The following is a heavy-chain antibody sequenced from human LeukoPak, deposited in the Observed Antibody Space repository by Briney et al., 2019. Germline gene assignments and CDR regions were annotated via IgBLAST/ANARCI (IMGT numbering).Heavy chain of an antibody. V-gene: IGHV4-34*01. CDR3: ARRAGEFGELRGVDY. Sequence: SSETLSLTCAVYGGSFSGYYRSWIRQPPGKGLEWIGEINHSGSTNYNPSLKSRVTISVDTSKNQFSLKLSSVTAADTAVYYCARRAGEFGELRGVDYWGQGTLVTVSS. CDR1: GGSFSGYY. D-gene: IGHD3-10*01. CDR2: INHSGST. J-gene: IGHJ4*02.